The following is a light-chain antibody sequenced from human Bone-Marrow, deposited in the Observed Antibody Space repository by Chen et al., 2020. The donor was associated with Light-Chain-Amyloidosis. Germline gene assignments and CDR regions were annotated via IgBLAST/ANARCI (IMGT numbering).Light chain of an antibody. CDR3: CAHAGSFIWV. Sequence: QSAPTQSASVPGSPGQSLTLPCTGTSNDIGSYELISWYQQHPGTAPKVIIYDVNKRPSGVFNRFSGSKSGNTASLAISGLQAEDEANYYCCAHAGSFIWVFGGGTKVTVL. CDR1: SNDIGSYEL. CDR2: DVN. V-gene: IGLV2-23*02. J-gene: IGLJ3*02.